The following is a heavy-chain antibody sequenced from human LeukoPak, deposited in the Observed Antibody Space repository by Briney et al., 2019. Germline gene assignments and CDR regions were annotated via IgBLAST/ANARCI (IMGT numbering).Heavy chain of an antibody. J-gene: IGHJ4*02. CDR2: IYTSGST. CDR1: GGSISSGSYY. Sequence: SETLSLTCTVSGGSISSGSYYWSWIRQPAGKGLEWIGRIYTSGSTNYNPSLKSRVTISVDTSKNQFSLKLSSVTAADTAVYYCATQIGYPGEHRLDYWGQGTLVTVSS. V-gene: IGHV4-61*02. CDR3: ATQIGYPGEHRLDY. D-gene: IGHD3-10*01.